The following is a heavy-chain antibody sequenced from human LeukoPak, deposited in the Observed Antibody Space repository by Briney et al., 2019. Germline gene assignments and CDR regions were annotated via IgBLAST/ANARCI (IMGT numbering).Heavy chain of an antibody. CDR3: ARDRSGYSDAFDI. CDR1: GFTFSSYG. Sequence: GGSLRLSCAASGFTFSSYGMHWVRQAPGKGLEWVAVIWYDGSNKYCADSVKGRFTISRDNSKNTLYLQMNSLRAEDTAVYYCARDRSGYSDAFDIWGQGTMVTVSS. CDR2: IWYDGSNK. V-gene: IGHV3-33*01. J-gene: IGHJ3*02. D-gene: IGHD6-13*01.